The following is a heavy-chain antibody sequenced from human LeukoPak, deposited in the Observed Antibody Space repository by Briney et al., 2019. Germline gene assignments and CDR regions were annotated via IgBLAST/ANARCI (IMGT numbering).Heavy chain of an antibody. D-gene: IGHD2/OR15-2a*01. V-gene: IGHV1-18*01. Sequence: GASVKVSCKASGYTFTSYGISWVRQAPGQGLEWMVWISAYNGNTNYAQKLQGRVTITTDTSKSTAYRELRSLRSDDTAVYYCARVNYFSWFDPWGQGSLVTVSS. CDR1: GYTFTSYG. CDR3: ARVNYFSWFDP. CDR2: ISAYNGNT. J-gene: IGHJ5*02.